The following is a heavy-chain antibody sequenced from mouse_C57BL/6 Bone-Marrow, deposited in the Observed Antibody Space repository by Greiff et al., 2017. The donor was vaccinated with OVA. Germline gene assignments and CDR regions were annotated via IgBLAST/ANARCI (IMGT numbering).Heavy chain of an antibody. CDR1: GYTFTDYY. CDR2: INPNNGGT. Sequence: VQLQQSGPELVKPGASVKISCKASGYTFTDYYMNWVKQSHGKSLEWIGDINPNNGGTSYNQKFKGKATLTVDKSSSTAYMELRSLTSEDSAVYYGARKTTVVEGYFDYWGQGTTLTVSS. D-gene: IGHD1-1*01. J-gene: IGHJ2*01. V-gene: IGHV1-26*01. CDR3: ARKTTVVEGYFDY.